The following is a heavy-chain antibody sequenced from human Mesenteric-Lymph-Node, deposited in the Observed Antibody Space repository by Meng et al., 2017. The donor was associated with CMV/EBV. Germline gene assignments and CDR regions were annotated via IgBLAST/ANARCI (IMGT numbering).Heavy chain of an antibody. Sequence: GGTFRSYTFAWVRQAPGQGLEWMGRIIPNLDIANNAPKFQGRVAITADKSTTTIAMELSGLRSEDTALYYCARGGVYYYDAADVFDIWGQGTMVTVSS. CDR2: IIPNLDIA. CDR1: GGTFRSYT. J-gene: IGHJ3*02. D-gene: IGHD3-22*01. CDR3: ARGGVYYYDAADVFDI. V-gene: IGHV1-69*02.